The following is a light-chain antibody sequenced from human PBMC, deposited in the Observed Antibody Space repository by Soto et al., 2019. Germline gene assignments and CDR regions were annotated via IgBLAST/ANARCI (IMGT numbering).Light chain of an antibody. J-gene: IGKJ4*01. CDR3: QQYDNYPLT. CDR1: QSVRSW. V-gene: IGKV1-5*01. Sequence: DIQMTQSPATLSASVGDRVTITCRASQSVRSWLAWYQQKPGTAPKLLIFDASRLESGVPSRFSGSASGTEFTLTIGSLQPDDFATYYCQQYDNYPLTFGGGTKVDIK. CDR2: DAS.